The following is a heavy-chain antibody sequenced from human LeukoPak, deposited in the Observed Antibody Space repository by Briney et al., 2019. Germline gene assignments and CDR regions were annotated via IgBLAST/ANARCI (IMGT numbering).Heavy chain of an antibody. CDR1: GGTFSSYA. D-gene: IGHD5-18*01. CDR3: ARGPDTATPFDY. J-gene: IGHJ4*02. Sequence: ASVKVSCKASGGTFSSYAISWMRQDPGQGLEWMAVIIPIFGTTNYAQKFQGRVTITADKSTSTAYMDLSSLRSEDTAVYYCARGPDTATPFDYWGQGTLVTVSS. V-gene: IGHV1-69*06. CDR2: IIPIFGTT.